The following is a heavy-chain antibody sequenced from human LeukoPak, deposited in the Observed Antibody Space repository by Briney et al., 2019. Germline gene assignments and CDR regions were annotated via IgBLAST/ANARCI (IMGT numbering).Heavy chain of an antibody. V-gene: IGHV3-30*02. CDR2: MRYNGANK. CDR1: GFNFSSYG. J-gene: IGHJ4*02. CDR3: ARVSMVYADPGDYEDY. Sequence: GGSLRLSCAASGFNFSSYGIHWVRQAPGKGLEWVAFMRYNGANKDYADSVKGRFTISRDNSKNTVYLQMNSLRAEDTAVYYCARVSMVYADPGDYEDYWGQGTLVTVSS. D-gene: IGHD2-8*01.